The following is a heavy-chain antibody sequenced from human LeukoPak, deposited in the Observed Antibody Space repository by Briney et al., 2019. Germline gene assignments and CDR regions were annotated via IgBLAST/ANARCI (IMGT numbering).Heavy chain of an antibody. CDR1: GGTFSSYA. J-gene: IGHJ4*02. V-gene: IGHV1-69*05. D-gene: IGHD5-24*01. Sequence: SVKVSCKASGGTFSSYAISWVRPAPGQGLEWMGGIIPIFGTANYAQKFQGRVTITTDESTSTAYMELSSLRSEDTAVYYCARDNGDGSTWRDPYYFDYWGQGTLVTVSS. CDR3: ARDNGDGSTWRDPYYFDY. CDR2: IIPIFGTA.